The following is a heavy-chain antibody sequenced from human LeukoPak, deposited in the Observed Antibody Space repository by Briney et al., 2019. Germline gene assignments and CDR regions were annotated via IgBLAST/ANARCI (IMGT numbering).Heavy chain of an antibody. CDR2: ISWSSGSI. Sequence: GRSLRLSCAASGFTFDDYAMHWVRQAPGKGLEWVSGISWSSGSIGYADSVKGRFTISRDNAKNSLYLQMNSLRAEDTALYYCAKDAASFYDSSGYFVWGQGTLVTVSS. V-gene: IGHV3-9*01. CDR1: GFTFDDYA. D-gene: IGHD3-22*01. J-gene: IGHJ4*02. CDR3: AKDAASFYDSSGYFV.